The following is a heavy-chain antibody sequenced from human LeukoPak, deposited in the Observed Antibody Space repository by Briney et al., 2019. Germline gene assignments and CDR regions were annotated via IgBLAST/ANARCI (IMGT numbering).Heavy chain of an antibody. D-gene: IGHD3-16*01. V-gene: IGHV3-53*01. Sequence: GGSLRLSCAASGFTVSSNYMSWVRQAPGKGLEWVSVIYSGGSTYYADSVKGRFTISRDNSKNTLYLQMNSLRAEDTAVYYCVRARRWGDYFDYWGQGTLVTVSS. J-gene: IGHJ4*02. CDR1: GFTVSSNY. CDR3: VRARRWGDYFDY. CDR2: IYSGGST.